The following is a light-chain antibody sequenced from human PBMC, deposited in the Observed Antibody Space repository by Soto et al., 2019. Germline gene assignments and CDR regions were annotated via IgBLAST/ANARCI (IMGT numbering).Light chain of an antibody. CDR1: QSVSSN. CDR2: GAS. Sequence: EIVTTQSPATLSVSPGERATLSCRASQSVSSNLAWYQHKPGQAPRLLIYGASTRATGIPARFSASGSGTEFSLTISSLQSEDFAVYYCQQYNNWPPKQYTFGQGTKLEIK. J-gene: IGKJ2*01. CDR3: QQYNNWPPKQYT. V-gene: IGKV3-15*01.